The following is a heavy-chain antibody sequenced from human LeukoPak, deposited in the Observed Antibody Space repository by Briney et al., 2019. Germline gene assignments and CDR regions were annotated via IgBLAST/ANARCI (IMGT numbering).Heavy chain of an antibody. CDR1: GFTFSSYE. D-gene: IGHD2-8*01. J-gene: IGHJ5*02. Sequence: GGSLRLSCAASGFTFSSYEMNWVRQAPGKGLEWVSYISSSGSTIYYADSVKGRFTISRDNAKNTLYLQMNSLRAEDTAVYYCARGLKVYNWFDPWGQGTLVTVSS. CDR2: ISSSGSTI. V-gene: IGHV3-48*03. CDR3: ARGLKVYNWFDP.